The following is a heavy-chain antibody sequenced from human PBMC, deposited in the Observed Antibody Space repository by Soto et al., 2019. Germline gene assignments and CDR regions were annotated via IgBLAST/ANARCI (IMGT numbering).Heavy chain of an antibody. CDR1: GFSFSSYA. D-gene: IGHD2-8*01. CDR3: ARDPHCAHGVCLIDY. J-gene: IGHJ4*02. CDR2: ISYDGSNK. Sequence: GGFLRLSCAASGFSFSSYAMHWVRLAPGKGLEWVAVISYDGSNKYYTDSVKGRFTISRDTSKNTLYLQMNSLRAEDTAVYYCARDPHCAHGVCLIDYWGQGTLVTVSS. V-gene: IGHV3-30-3*01.